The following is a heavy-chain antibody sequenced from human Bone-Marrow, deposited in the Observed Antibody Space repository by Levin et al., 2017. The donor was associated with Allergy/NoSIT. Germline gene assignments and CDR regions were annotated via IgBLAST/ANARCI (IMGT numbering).Heavy chain of an antibody. CDR2: ISAYNGNT. Sequence: GESLKISCKASGYTFTSYGISWVRQAPGQGLEWMGWISAYNGNTNYAQKLQGRVTMTTDTSTSTAYMELRSLRSDDTAVYYCARVGGYSGYDWYYFDYWGQGTLVTVSS. D-gene: IGHD5-12*01. V-gene: IGHV1-18*01. J-gene: IGHJ4*02. CDR1: GYTFTSYG. CDR3: ARVGGYSGYDWYYFDY.